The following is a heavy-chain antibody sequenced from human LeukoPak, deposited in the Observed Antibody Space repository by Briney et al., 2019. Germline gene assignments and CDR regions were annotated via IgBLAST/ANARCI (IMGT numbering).Heavy chain of an antibody. D-gene: IGHD3-22*01. Sequence: QSGGSLRLSCAASGFTVSSNYMSWVRQAPGKGLEWVSVIYSGGSTYYADSVKGRFTISRDNSKNTLYLQMNRLRAEDTAIYYCAKDRRSSGPYNWFDPWGQGTLVTVSS. J-gene: IGHJ5*02. CDR1: GFTVSSNY. CDR2: IYSGGST. CDR3: AKDRRSSGPYNWFDP. V-gene: IGHV3-53*01.